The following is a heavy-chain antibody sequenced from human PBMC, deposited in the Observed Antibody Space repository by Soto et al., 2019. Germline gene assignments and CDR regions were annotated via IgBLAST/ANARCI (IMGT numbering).Heavy chain of an antibody. CDR1: GFTFRNYD. Sequence: EVQLVESGGDSVQSGGSLRLSCIASGFTFRNYDMHWVRQATGKGLEWVSVIDTAGDTYYAGSVKGRFTISREDAKSSLYLQMNSLRAGDTAVYYCCRGQGAPIGDYYYHGLDVWGQGTPVTVS. J-gene: IGHJ6*02. D-gene: IGHD2-2*02. V-gene: IGHV3-13*01. CDR3: CRGQGAPIGDYYYHGLDV. CDR2: IDTAGDT.